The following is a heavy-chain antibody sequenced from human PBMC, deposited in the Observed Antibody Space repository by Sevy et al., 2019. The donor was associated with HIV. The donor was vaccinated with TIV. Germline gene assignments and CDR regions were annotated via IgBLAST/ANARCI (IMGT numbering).Heavy chain of an antibody. J-gene: IGHJ4*02. CDR1: GFTLSNYW. Sequence: GGSLRLYCAASGFTLSNYWMSWVRQAPGKGLEWVANIIQDGSDKYYVDSVKGRFTISRDNAKNSLYLQMNSLRVEDTAVYYCARDLFSGSYYENYWGQGTLVTVSS. V-gene: IGHV3-7*01. D-gene: IGHD1-26*01. CDR2: IIQDGSDK. CDR3: ARDLFSGSYYENY.